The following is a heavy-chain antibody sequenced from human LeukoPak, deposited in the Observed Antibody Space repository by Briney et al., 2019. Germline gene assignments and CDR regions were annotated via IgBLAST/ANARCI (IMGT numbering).Heavy chain of an antibody. CDR1: GFTFSSYS. Sequence: GGSLRLSCAASGFTFSSYSMNWVRQAPGKGLEWVSYISSSSSTIYYADSVKGRFTISRDNAKNSLYLQMNSLRAEDTALYYCAKDSSGWYLEYFQHWGQGTLVTVSS. V-gene: IGHV3-48*01. CDR3: AKDSSGWYLEYFQH. J-gene: IGHJ1*01. D-gene: IGHD6-19*01. CDR2: ISSSSSTI.